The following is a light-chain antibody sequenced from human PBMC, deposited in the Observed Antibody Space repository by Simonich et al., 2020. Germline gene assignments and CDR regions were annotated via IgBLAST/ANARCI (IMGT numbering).Light chain of an antibody. CDR2: WAS. CDR3: QQYYSTTWT. V-gene: IGKV4-1*01. J-gene: IGKJ1*01. CDR1: QSVLYSSNNKNY. Sequence: DIVMTQSPHSLAVSLGERATINCKSSQSVLYSSNNKNYLDWYQQKPGQPPKQLIYWASTRESGVPDRFSGSGSGTDFTLTISSLQAEDVAVYYCQQYYSTTWTFGQGTKVEIK.